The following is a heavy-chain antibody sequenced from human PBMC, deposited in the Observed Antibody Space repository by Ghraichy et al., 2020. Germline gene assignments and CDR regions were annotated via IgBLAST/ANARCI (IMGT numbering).Heavy chain of an antibody. CDR1: GFNFTGFY. CDR3: GRDAAAIGNWFDP. V-gene: IGHV1-2*06. Sequence: ASVKVSCKASGFNFTGFYIHWVRQAPGQGLEYVGRIRPGDGDTNYAQSFQGRVTMTRDTSITTVYMQLSSLRSDDTAMYYCGRDAAAIGNWFDPWGQGTLVTVSS. D-gene: IGHD2-2*02. CDR2: IRPGDGDT. J-gene: IGHJ5*02.